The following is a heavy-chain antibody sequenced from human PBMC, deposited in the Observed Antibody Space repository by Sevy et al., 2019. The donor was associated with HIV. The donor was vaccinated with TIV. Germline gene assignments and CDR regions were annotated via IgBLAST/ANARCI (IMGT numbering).Heavy chain of an antibody. CDR1: GFTFGSYG. CDR2: ILYDGSDK. Sequence: GGSLRLSCAASGFTFGSYGMHWVRQAPGKGLEWVAFILYDGSDKYYAESVKGRFTISRDTSENTLYLQMNSLRPDDTAVYYCAREVFYDGKSLDYWGQGTLVTVSS. J-gene: IGHJ4*02. V-gene: IGHV3-33*01. D-gene: IGHD3-16*02. CDR3: AREVFYDGKSLDY.